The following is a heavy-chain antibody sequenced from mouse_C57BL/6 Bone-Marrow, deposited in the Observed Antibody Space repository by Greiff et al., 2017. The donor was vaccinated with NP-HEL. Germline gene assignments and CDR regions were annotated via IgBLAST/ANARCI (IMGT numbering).Heavy chain of an antibody. CDR2: ISDGGSYT. CDR3: ARPPYYYGSSPWYFDV. J-gene: IGHJ1*03. CDR1: GFTFSSYA. D-gene: IGHD1-1*01. Sequence: EVQRVESGGGLVKPGGSLKLSCAASGFTFSSYAMSWVRQTPEKRLEWVATISDGGSYTYYPDNVKGRFTISRDNAKNNLYLHMSHLKSEDTAMYYCARPPYYYGSSPWYFDVWGTGTTVTVSS. V-gene: IGHV5-4*01.